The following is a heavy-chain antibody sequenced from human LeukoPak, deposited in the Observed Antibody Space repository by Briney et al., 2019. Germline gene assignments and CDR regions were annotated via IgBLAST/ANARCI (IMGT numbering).Heavy chain of an antibody. J-gene: IGHJ4*02. Sequence: GASVKVSCKASGYTFTSYGISWVRQAPGQGLEWMGWISAYNGNTNYAQKLQGRVTMTTDTSTSTAYMELRSLRSDDTAVYYCARGGYDILTGLMPFDYWGQGTLVTVSS. CDR2: ISAYNGNT. D-gene: IGHD3-9*01. CDR1: GYTFTSYG. CDR3: ARGGYDILTGLMPFDY. V-gene: IGHV1-18*01.